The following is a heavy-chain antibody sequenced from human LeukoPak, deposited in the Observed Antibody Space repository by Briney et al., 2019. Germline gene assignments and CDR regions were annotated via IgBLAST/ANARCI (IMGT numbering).Heavy chain of an antibody. J-gene: IGHJ4*02. D-gene: IGHD6-6*01. V-gene: IGHV4-39*07. CDR2: IYYSGST. CDR1: GGSISSSSYY. Sequence: PSETLSLTCTVSGGSISSSSYYWGWIRQPPGKGLEGIGSIYYSGSTYYNPSLKSRVTISVDTSKNQFSLKLSSVTAADTAVYYCAIRGIAAPPGFDYWGQGTLVTVPS. CDR3: AIRGIAAPPGFDY.